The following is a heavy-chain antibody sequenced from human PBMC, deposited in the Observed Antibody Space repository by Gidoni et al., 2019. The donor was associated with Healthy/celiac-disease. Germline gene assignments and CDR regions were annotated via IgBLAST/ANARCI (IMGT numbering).Heavy chain of an antibody. V-gene: IGHV4-39*01. CDR1: GGSISSSSYY. CDR3: ARHVPSAGGWFGELPHYYYMDV. D-gene: IGHD3-10*01. CDR2: IYYSGST. J-gene: IGHJ6*03. Sequence: LVKPSETLSLTCTVSGGSISSSSYYWGWIRQPPGKGLEWIGSIYYSGSTYYNPSLKSRVTISVDTSKNQFSLKLSSVTAADTAVYYCARHVPSAGGWFGELPHYYYMDVWGKGTTVTVSS.